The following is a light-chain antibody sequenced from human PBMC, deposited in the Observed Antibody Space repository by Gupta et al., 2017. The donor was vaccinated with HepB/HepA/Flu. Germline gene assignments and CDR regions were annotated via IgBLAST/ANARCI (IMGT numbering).Light chain of an antibody. V-gene: IGKV3-11*01. CDR2: DAS. J-gene: IGKJ5*01. CDR1: QSVSNY. CDR3: QQRPNWPPGGIT. Sequence: EIVLTQSPATLSLSPGERAPLSCRASQSVSNYLAWYQQKPGQAPRLLIYDASNRATGIPARFRGSGSGTEFTLTISSLEPDDFAVYYCQQRPNWPPGGITFGQGTRLEIK.